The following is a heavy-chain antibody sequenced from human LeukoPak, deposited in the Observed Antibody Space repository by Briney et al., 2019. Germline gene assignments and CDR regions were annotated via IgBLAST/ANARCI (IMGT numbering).Heavy chain of an antibody. CDR3: AKKPPDPLKSGSFDY. J-gene: IGHJ4*02. Sequence: GGSLRLSCAASGFTFSSYAMSWVRQAPGKGLEWVSAISGSGGSTYYADSVKGRFTISRDNSKDTLYLQMNSLRAEDTAVYYCAKKPPDPLKSGSFDYWGQGTLVTVSS. CDR2: ISGSGGST. CDR1: GFTFSSYA. V-gene: IGHV3-23*01. D-gene: IGHD6-25*01.